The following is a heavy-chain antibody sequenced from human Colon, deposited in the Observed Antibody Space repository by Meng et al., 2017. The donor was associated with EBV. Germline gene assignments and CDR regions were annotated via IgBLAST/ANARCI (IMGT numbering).Heavy chain of an antibody. V-gene: IGHV4-4*02. Sequence: QWPRQEAGRGLVKPSGTLSLTCAVSGGSLSSRNWVSWVRQPPGKGLEWIGEIYHSGSTNYNPSLKSRVTISVDESKNQFSLRLSSVTAADTAVYYCARVGAYCGGDCYHPRWGQGTLVTVSS. CDR1: GGSLSSRNW. J-gene: IGHJ4*02. D-gene: IGHD2-21*02. CDR2: IYHSGST. CDR3: ARVGAYCGGDCYHPR.